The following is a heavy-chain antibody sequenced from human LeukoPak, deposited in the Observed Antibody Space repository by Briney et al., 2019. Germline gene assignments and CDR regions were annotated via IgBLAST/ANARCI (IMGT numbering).Heavy chain of an antibody. J-gene: IGHJ4*02. CDR1: GFTFSSYE. V-gene: IGHV3-48*03. CDR3: ARDGGYSYGYGPTHFDY. Sequence: GGSLRLSCAASGFTFSSYEMNWVRQAPGKGLEWVSYISSSGSTIYYADSVKGRFTISRDNAKNSLYLQMNSLRAEDTAVYYCARDGGYSYGYGPTHFDYWGQGTLVTVSS. CDR2: ISSSGSTI. D-gene: IGHD5-18*01.